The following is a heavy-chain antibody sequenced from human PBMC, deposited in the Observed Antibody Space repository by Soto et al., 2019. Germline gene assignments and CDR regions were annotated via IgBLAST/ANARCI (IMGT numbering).Heavy chain of an antibody. D-gene: IGHD2-8*02. CDR2: ISRDGGTK. J-gene: IGHJ4*02. Sequence: QVQLVESGGGVVQPGRSLRLSCAGSGFTVSTYGMHWVRQAPGKGLEWVAVISRDGGTKYYADSVKDRFTISRENSRNALFLAMNSLRGDDMAVYYCTGEVASGYWGQGTLVSVSS. V-gene: IGHV3-30*03. CDR3: TGEVASGY. CDR1: GFTVSTYG.